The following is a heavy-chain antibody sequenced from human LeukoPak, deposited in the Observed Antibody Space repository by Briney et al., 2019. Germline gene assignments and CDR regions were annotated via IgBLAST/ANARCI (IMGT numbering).Heavy chain of an antibody. D-gene: IGHD1-1*01. V-gene: IGHV3-23*01. CDR1: GFTFSSYA. CDR2: ISTTGAST. J-gene: IGHJ4*02. Sequence: GGSLRLSCAAPGFTFSSYAMAWVRQAPGKGLEWVSGISTTGASTYYPDSVKGRFTISRDNSKNTLYLQMNSLRDEDAAVYYCATDSPETAAFDYWGQGTLVTVSS. CDR3: ATDSPETAAFDY.